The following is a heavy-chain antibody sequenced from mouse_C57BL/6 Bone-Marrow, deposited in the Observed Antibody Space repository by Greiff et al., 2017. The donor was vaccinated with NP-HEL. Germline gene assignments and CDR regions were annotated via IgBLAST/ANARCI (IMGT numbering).Heavy chain of an antibody. Sequence: EVKLMESGGGLVQPGGSLSLSCAASGFTFTDYYMSWVRQPPGKALEWLGFIRNKANGYTTEYSASVKGRFTISRDNSQSILYLQMNALRAEDSATYYCARYIPRVRRSYWYFDVWGTGTTVTVSS. CDR2: IRNKANGYTT. J-gene: IGHJ1*03. V-gene: IGHV7-3*01. CDR3: ARYIPRVRRSYWYFDV. CDR1: GFTFTDYY.